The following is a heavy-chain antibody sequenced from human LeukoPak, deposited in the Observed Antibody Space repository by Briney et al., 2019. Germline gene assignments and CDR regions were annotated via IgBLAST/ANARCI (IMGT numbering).Heavy chain of an antibody. J-gene: IGHJ5*02. Sequence: GSLRLSCAASGFTFSSYAMSWVRQAPGKGLEWIGEIYHSGSTNYNPSLKSRVTISVDKSKNQFSLKLSSVTAADTAVYYCARDRSPWADGGSGSYTAFDPWGQGTLVTVSS. CDR1: GFTFSSYAM. V-gene: IGHV4-4*02. CDR3: ARDRSPWADGGSGSYTAFDP. D-gene: IGHD3-10*01. CDR2: IYHSGST.